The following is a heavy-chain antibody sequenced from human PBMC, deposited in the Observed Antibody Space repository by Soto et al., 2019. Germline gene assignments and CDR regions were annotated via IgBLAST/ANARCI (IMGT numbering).Heavy chain of an antibody. Sequence: GGSLRLSCAASGFTFSSYSMNWVRQAPGKGLEWVSYISSSSSTIYYADSVKGRFTISRDNAKNSLYLQMNSLRAEDTAVYYCARDSLPIVVVPAAMFYYYYYMDVWGKGTTVTVSS. CDR1: GFTFSSYS. J-gene: IGHJ6*03. V-gene: IGHV3-48*01. D-gene: IGHD2-2*01. CDR3: ARDSLPIVVVPAAMFYYYYYMDV. CDR2: ISSSSSTI.